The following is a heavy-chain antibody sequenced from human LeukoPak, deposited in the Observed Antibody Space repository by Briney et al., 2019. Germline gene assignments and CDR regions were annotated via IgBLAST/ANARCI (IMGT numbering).Heavy chain of an antibody. CDR2: ISNSGSTK. D-gene: IGHD2-2*01. Sequence: PGGSLRLSCSASGFTFSSSEMNWVRQAPGKGLEWIAYISNSGSTKYYADSVKGRFTISRDNAKKSLYLQMNSLRAEDTAVYYCASGVGYVGPFDYWGQGTLVTVSS. V-gene: IGHV3-48*03. J-gene: IGHJ4*02. CDR3: ASGVGYVGPFDY. CDR1: GFTFSSSE.